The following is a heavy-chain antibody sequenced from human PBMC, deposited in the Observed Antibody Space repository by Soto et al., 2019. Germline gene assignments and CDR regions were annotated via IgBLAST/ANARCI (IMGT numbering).Heavy chain of an antibody. CDR3: ARYRREAVAGYTLDN. CDR2: VYNSGST. Sequence: SETLSLTCTVSGGSISSNYWTWIRQPPGKELEWIGYVYNSGSTNYNPSLKSRVTISEDTSKSQFSLKVNSMTAADTAVYYCARYRREAVAGYTLDNWGQGILVTVSS. V-gene: IGHV4-59*01. CDR1: GGSISSNY. J-gene: IGHJ4*02. D-gene: IGHD6-13*01.